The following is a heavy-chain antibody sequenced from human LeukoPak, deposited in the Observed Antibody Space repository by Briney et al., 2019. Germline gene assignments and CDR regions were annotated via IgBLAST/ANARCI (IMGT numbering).Heavy chain of an antibody. V-gene: IGHV4-31*03. Sequence: SETLSLTCTVSGGSISSGGYYWSWIRQHPGEGLEWIGYIYYSGSIYYNPSLKSRVTISVDTSKNQFSLKLSSVTAADTAVYYCAVRSHGKDAFDIWGQGTMVTVSS. CDR2: IYYSGSI. J-gene: IGHJ3*02. CDR1: GGSISSGGYY. CDR3: AVRSHGKDAFDI.